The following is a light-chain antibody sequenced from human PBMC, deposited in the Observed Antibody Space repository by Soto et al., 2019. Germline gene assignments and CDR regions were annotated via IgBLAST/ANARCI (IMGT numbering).Light chain of an antibody. Sequence: QSVLTQPPSASGAPGQRVTISCSGSSSNIGRNAVNWYRQLPGTAPRLLIYTNDLRPSGVPDRFSASRSGTSASLAITGLQAEDEADYYCQAYDYSLTASVFGGGTQLTVL. V-gene: IGLV1-44*01. CDR3: QAYDYSLTASV. CDR1: SSNIGRNA. CDR2: TND. J-gene: IGLJ3*02.